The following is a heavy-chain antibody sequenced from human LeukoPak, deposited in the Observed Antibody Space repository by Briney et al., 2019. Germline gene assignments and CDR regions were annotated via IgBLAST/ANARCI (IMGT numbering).Heavy chain of an antibody. D-gene: IGHD6-19*01. J-gene: IGHJ4*02. V-gene: IGHV3-49*03. Sequence: GGSLRLSCTASGFTFGDYAMSWFRQAPGKGLEWVGFIRSKAYGGTTEYAASVKGRFTISRDDSKSIAYLQMNSLKTEDTAVYYCTRLPSVAALVYFDYWGQGTLVTVSS. CDR3: TRLPSVAALVYFDY. CDR2: IRSKAYGGTT. CDR1: GFTFGDYA.